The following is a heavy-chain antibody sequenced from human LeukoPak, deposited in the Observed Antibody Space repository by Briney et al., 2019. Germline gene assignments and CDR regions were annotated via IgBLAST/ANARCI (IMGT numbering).Heavy chain of an antibody. CDR2: IYHSGST. J-gene: IGHJ3*01. CDR1: GYSISSGYY. D-gene: IGHD2-2*02. V-gene: IGHV4-38-2*01. CDR3: ARNVGGYCGSSSCYSFDD. Sequence: SETLSLTCAVSGYSISSGYYWGWIRQPPGKGLEWIGSIYHSGSTYYNPSLKSRVTISVDTSKNQFSLKLSSVTAADTAVYYCARNVGGYCGSSSCYSFDDWGQGTMVTVSS.